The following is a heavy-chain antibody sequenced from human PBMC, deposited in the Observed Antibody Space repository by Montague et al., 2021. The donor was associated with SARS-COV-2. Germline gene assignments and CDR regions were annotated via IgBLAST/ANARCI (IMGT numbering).Heavy chain of an antibody. Sequence: SETLSLTCTVSGGSISGYYGSWIRQSPGKGLEWTGYIYYSGSTTYNPSLKNRVSISVDSAKRQFSLKLSAVTAADSAVYYCARHLPYSGSYNWFDPWGQGTLVTVSS. V-gene: IGHV4-59*08. CDR1: GGSISGYY. D-gene: IGHD1-26*01. CDR3: ARHLPYSGSYNWFDP. J-gene: IGHJ5*02. CDR2: IYYSGST.